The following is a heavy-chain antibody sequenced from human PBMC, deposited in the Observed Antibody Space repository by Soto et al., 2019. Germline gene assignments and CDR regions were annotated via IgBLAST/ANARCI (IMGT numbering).Heavy chain of an antibody. D-gene: IGHD2-15*01. Sequence: PAETLSLTCTVSGGSISSYYWCWIRQPPGKGLEWIGYIYYSGSTNYNPSLKSRVTISVDTSKNQFSLKLSSVTAADTAVYYCAKDHGGDYYFDYWGQGTLVTVSS. CDR3: AKDHGGDYYFDY. J-gene: IGHJ4*02. CDR2: IYYSGST. V-gene: IGHV4-59*01. CDR1: GGSISSYY.